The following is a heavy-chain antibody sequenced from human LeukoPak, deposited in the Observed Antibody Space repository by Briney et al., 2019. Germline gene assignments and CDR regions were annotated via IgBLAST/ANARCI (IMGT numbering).Heavy chain of an antibody. V-gene: IGHV4-34*01. J-gene: IGHJ4*02. Sequence: PSETLSLTCAVYGGSFSGYYWSWIRQPPAKGLEWIGEINLSCRTNFNPSLKSRVTISVDTSKNQFSLKLSSVTAADTAVYYCARAYYYDSSGYRPLSVLYPRPFDYWGQGTLVTVSS. CDR1: GGSFSGYY. D-gene: IGHD3-22*01. CDR3: ARAYYYDSSGYRPLSVLYPRPFDY. CDR2: INLSCRT.